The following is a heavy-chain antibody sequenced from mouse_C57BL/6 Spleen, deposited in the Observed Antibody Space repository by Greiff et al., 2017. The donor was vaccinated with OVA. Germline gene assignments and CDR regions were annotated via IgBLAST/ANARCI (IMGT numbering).Heavy chain of an antibody. D-gene: IGHD1-1*01. Sequence: VKLMESGPELVKPGASVKISCKASGYAFSSSWMNWVKQRPGKGLEWIGRIYPGDGDTNYNGKFKGKATLTADKSSSTAYMQLSSLTSEDSAVYFCARSLIEGAMDYWGQGTSVTVSS. CDR1: GYAFSSSW. V-gene: IGHV1-82*01. J-gene: IGHJ4*01. CDR3: ARSLIEGAMDY. CDR2: IYPGDGDT.